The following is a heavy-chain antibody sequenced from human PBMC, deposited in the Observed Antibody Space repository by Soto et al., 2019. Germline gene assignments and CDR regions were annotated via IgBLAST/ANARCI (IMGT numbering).Heavy chain of an antibody. V-gene: IGHV3-21*01. CDR1: GFTFSSYS. CDR2: ISSSSSYI. D-gene: IGHD2-2*01. J-gene: IGHJ4*02. Sequence: GGSLRLSCAASGFTFSSYSMNWVRQAPGKGLEWVSSISSSSSYIYYADSGKGRFTISRDNAKNSLYLQMNSLRAEDTAVYYCASKGLAHCSSTSCYFDYWGQGTLVTVSS. CDR3: ASKGLAHCSSTSCYFDY.